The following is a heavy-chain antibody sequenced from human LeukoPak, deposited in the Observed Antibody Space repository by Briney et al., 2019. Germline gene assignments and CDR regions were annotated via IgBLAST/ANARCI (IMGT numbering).Heavy chain of an antibody. CDR1: GFTFSSYA. D-gene: IGHD1-1*01. Sequence: GRSLRLSCAASGFTFSSYAMHWVRQAPGKGLEWVAVISYDGSNKYYADSVKGRFTISRDNSKNTLYLQMNSLRAEDTAVYYCARDPVSVLLENRWPRPPASYYYYYGMDVWGQGTTVTVSS. CDR3: ARDPVSVLLENRWPRPPASYYYYYGMDV. V-gene: IGHV3-30-3*01. J-gene: IGHJ6*02. CDR2: ISYDGSNK.